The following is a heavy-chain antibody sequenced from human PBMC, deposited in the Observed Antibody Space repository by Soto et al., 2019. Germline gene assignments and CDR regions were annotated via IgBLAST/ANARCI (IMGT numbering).Heavy chain of an antibody. CDR3: ARGCSSTSCYAPYNY. CDR1: GGSFSGYY. Sequence: SETLSLTCAVYGGSFSGYYWSWIRQPPGKGLEWIGEINHSGSTNYNPSLKSRVTISVDTSKNQFSLKLSSVTAADTVVYYCARGCSSTSCYAPYNYWGQGTLGT. V-gene: IGHV4-34*01. J-gene: IGHJ4*02. D-gene: IGHD2-2*01. CDR2: INHSGST.